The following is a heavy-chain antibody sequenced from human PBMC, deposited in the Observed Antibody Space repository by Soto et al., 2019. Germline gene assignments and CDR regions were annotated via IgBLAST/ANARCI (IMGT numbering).Heavy chain of an antibody. CDR1: GYTFTGYY. CDR2: INPNSGGT. V-gene: IGHV1-2*04. Sequence: QVQLVQSGAEVKKPGASVKVSCKASGYTFTGYYMHWVRQAPGQGLEWMGWINPNSGGTNYAQKFRGWVTMTRDTSISTAYMELSRLRSDDTAVYYCARGGSSGYCSSTSCYDQYYFDYWGQGTLVTVSS. J-gene: IGHJ4*02. D-gene: IGHD2-2*01. CDR3: ARGGSSGYCSSTSCYDQYYFDY.